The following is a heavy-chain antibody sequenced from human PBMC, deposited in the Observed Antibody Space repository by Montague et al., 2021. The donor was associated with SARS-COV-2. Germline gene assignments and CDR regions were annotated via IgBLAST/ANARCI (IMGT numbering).Heavy chain of an antibody. D-gene: IGHD5/OR15-5a*01. J-gene: IGHJ4*02. V-gene: IGHV4-39*01. CDR1: GGTISTDNLYRY. CDR2: IFHNGDS. CDR3: ARHVSNLRAAVDYFDY. Sequence: SETLSLTCLVSGGTISTDNLYRYWAWIRQPPGKGLEWIGSIFHNGDSYYNPSLNTRVTMSIDTSRNHFSLSLTSVTAPDTAVYYCARHVSNLRAAVDYFDYWGQGTPVTVSS.